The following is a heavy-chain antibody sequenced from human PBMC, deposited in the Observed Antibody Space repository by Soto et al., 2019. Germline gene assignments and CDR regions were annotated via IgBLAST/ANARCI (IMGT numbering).Heavy chain of an antibody. D-gene: IGHD4-17*01. CDR1: RGSINNYY. CDR2: VSYSGRT. CDR3: ARLHYTVVTAIDV. J-gene: IGHJ3*01. Sequence: PSETLSLTCTVSRGSINNYYWTLIRQPPGKGLEWIGYVSYSGRTNYNPSLKSRVNMFVDKSKNQFSLNLTSVTAADTAVHYCARLHYTVVTAIDVWGQGTMVTVSS. V-gene: IGHV4-59*03.